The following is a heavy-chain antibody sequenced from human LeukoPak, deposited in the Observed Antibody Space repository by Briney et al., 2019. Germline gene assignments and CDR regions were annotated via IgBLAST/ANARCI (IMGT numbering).Heavy chain of an antibody. CDR1: GFTFSDYW. CDR3: AAWGAYPPLNY. CDR2: INPDGRDK. D-gene: IGHD7-27*01. J-gene: IGHJ4*02. V-gene: IGHV3-7*01. Sequence: GGSLRLSCAASGFTFSDYWMSWVRQAPGKGLEWVAHINPDGRDKYYVDFVRGRFTISRDNARNSLYLQMNSLRAEDTAVYYCAAWGAYPPLNYWGRGTLVTVSS.